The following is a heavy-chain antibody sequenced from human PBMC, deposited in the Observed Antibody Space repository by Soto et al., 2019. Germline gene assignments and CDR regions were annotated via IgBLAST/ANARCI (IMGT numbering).Heavy chain of an antibody. D-gene: IGHD3-3*01. CDR1: GFTFSSYA. J-gene: IGHJ4*02. CDR3: ARADDFWSGSDY. Sequence: QVQLVESGGGVVQPGRSLRLSCVASGFTFSSYAMHWVRQAPGKGLEWVAVISSDGSTKYDADSVKGRFIISRDNSKNTLCLQMNSLRAEDTAVYYCARADDFWSGSDYWGQGTLVTVSS. CDR2: ISSDGSTK. V-gene: IGHV3-30-3*01.